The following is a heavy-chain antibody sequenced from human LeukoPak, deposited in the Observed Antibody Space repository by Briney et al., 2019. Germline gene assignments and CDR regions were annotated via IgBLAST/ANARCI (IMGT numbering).Heavy chain of an antibody. CDR2: INSNSGGT. CDR1: GYTFTGYH. J-gene: IGHJ4*02. Sequence: GASVKVSCKASGYTFTGYHMHWVRQAPGQGLEWMGWINSNSGGTNYAQKFQDRVTMTRDTSISTAYMELTRLRSDDTAVYFCARSPHILTGENFDYWGQGTLVTVSS. V-gene: IGHV1-2*02. CDR3: ARSPHILTGENFDY. D-gene: IGHD3-9*01.